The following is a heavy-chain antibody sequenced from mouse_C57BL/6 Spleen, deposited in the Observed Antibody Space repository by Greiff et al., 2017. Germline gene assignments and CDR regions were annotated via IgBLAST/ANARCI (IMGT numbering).Heavy chain of an antibody. J-gene: IGHJ4*01. D-gene: IGHD1-1*02. CDR2: ISSGGDYI. CDR1: GFTFSSSA. Sequence: EVKVVESGAGLVKPGGSLILSCAASGFTFSSSAMSWVRQTPEKRLEWVAYISSGGDYIYYADTVKCRFTISRDNARNTLYLQMSSLKSEDTAMYYCTRDSPSGVGAMDYWGQGTSVTVSS. CDR3: TRDSPSGVGAMDY. V-gene: IGHV5-9-1*02.